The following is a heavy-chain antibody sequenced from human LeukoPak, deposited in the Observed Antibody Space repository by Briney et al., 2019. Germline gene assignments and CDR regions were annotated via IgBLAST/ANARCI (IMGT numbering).Heavy chain of an antibody. V-gene: IGHV3-74*01. CDR2: INREGSRS. J-gene: IGHJ4*02. CDR3: ANEEIEAAGLCQ. D-gene: IGHD6-25*01. Sequence: GGSLRLACAASGFTFSDYWMDWVRHAPGERREWVSRINREGSRSTYADFVTGPFTISRDNANNTLYLQMVSLRTEDASVYYCANEEIEAAGLCQWGQGTLVTVSS. CDR1: GFTFSDYW.